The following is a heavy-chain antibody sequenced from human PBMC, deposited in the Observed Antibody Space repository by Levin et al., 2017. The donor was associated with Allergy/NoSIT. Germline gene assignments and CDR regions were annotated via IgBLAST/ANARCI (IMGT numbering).Heavy chain of an antibody. D-gene: IGHD3-10*01. CDR3: ARHTALLWFEELVFDS. CDR2: IYYSGTT. Sequence: SETLSLTCTVSGGSFITSSYFWAWIRQPPGTGLEWLGSIYYSGTTYYNPSLKSRLTISIDTSTNQFLLKLRSVTAADTAVYYCARHTALLWFEELVFDSWGQGNLVAVSS. V-gene: IGHV4-39*01. J-gene: IGHJ4*02. CDR1: GGSFITSSYF.